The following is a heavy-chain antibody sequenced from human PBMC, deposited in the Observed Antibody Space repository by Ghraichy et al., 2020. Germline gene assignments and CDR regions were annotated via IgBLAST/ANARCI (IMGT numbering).Heavy chain of an antibody. D-gene: IGHD6-19*01. V-gene: IGHV3-21*01. CDR3: AGDWRAVAGADY. Sequence: GGSLRLSCAASGFTFSSYSMNWVRQAPGKGLEWVSSISSSSSYIYYADSVKGRFTISRDNAKNSLYLQMNSLRAEDTAVYYCAGDWRAVAGADYWGQGTLVTVSS. J-gene: IGHJ4*02. CDR1: GFTFSSYS. CDR2: ISSSSSYI.